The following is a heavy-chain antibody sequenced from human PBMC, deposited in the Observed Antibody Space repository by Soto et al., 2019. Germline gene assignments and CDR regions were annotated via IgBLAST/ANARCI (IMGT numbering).Heavy chain of an antibody. V-gene: IGHV1-46*01. Sequence: ASVKVSCKASGYTFTTYGISWVRQAPGQGLEWMGIINPSGGSTSYAQKFQGRVTMTRDTSTSTVYMELSSLRSEDTAVYYCAIRKTHLPFDYWGQGTLVTVSS. CDR3: AIRKTHLPFDY. J-gene: IGHJ4*02. CDR2: INPSGGST. D-gene: IGHD3-3*01. CDR1: GYTFTTYG.